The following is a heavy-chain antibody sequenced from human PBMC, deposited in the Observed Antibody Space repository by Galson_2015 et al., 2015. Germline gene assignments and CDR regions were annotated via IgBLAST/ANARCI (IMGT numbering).Heavy chain of an antibody. Sequence: CAISGDSVSSNIVSWNWIRQSPSRGLEWLGRTYYRSKWYNDYAVSVEGRVTINPDTSKNQFSLLLNSVTPEDAAVYYCTRRNDRYGMDAWGQGTTVTVS. D-gene: IGHD3-22*01. CDR2: TYYRSKWYN. J-gene: IGHJ6*02. V-gene: IGHV6-1*01. CDR1: GDSVSSNIVS. CDR3: TRRNDRYGMDA.